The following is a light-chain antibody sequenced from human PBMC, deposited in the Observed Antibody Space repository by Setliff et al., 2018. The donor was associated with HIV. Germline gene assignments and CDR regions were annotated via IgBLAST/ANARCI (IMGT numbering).Light chain of an antibody. J-gene: IGLJ1*01. CDR2: DVN. CDR3: FSYADINNYV. CDR1: SGDVGGYNY. V-gene: IGLV2-8*01. Sequence: HSVLTQPPSASGSPGQSVTISCTGTSGDVGGYNYVSWYQQHPGKAPKLIVFDVNKRPSGVPDRFSGSKSGNTASLAVSGLQAEDEADYYCFSYADINNYVFGTGTKVTVL.